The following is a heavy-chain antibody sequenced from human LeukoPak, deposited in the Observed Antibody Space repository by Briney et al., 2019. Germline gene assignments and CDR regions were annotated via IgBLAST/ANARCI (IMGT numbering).Heavy chain of an antibody. D-gene: IGHD6-19*01. CDR2: IYYSGST. V-gene: IGHV4-59*01. CDR3: ARVEQWLDDAFDI. CDR1: GGSISSYY. Sequence: PETLSLTCTVSGGSISSYYWSWIRQPPGKGLEWIGYIYYSGSTNYNPSLKSRVTISVDTSKNQFSLKLSSVTAADTAVYYCARVEQWLDDAFDIWGQGTMVTVSS. J-gene: IGHJ3*02.